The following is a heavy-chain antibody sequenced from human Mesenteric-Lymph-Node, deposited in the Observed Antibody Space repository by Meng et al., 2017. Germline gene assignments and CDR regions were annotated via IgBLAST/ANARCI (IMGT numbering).Heavy chain of an antibody. Sequence: GESLKISCAASGFTVSSNYMSWVRQAPGKGLEWGSVNYSGGSTNYADSVKGRVTITRDNSKNTLYLQMNSLRAEDTAVYYCARVARVTRVRGVINYYYYGMDVWGQGTTVTVSS. D-gene: IGHD3-10*01. V-gene: IGHV3-66*02. CDR1: GFTVSSNY. CDR2: NYSGGST. CDR3: ARVARVTRVRGVINYYYYGMDV. J-gene: IGHJ6*02.